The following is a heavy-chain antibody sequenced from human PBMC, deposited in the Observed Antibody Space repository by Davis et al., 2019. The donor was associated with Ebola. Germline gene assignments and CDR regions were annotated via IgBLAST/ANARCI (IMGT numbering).Heavy chain of an antibody. D-gene: IGHD4-17*01. Sequence: AASVKVSCKPSGYTFTRFAIHWVRQAPGQRPEWLGWIHAGHGNTIYSQNFQGRVTISRDTSASTVYMELSSLRSEDTALYYCAGNSVTTRLDYYGMDVRGQGTTVTVSS. CDR3: AGNSVTTRLDYYGMDV. V-gene: IGHV1-3*01. CDR1: GYTFTRFA. J-gene: IGHJ6*02. CDR2: IHAGHGNT.